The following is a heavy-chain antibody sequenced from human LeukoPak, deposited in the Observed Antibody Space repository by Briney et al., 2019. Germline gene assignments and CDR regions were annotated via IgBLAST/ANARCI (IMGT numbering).Heavy chain of an antibody. CDR3: ARWALKSAFDL. CDR2: MYHTGSG. J-gene: IGHJ3*01. Sequence: SETLSLTCTVSGVSVSSDYWSWIRQAPGKGLEWIGYMYHTGSGNYNPSLKSRVTISVDTSKNQFSLDVNSVTGADSAVYYCARWALKSAFDLWGQGTTVTVAS. CDR1: GVSVSSDY. V-gene: IGHV4-59*02.